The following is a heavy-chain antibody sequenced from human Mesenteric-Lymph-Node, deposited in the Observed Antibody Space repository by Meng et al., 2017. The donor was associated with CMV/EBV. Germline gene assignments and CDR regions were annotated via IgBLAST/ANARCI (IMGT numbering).Heavy chain of an antibody. J-gene: IGHJ4*02. Sequence: GGPLRLSCAASGFIFRSFWMHWVRQTPGKGLEWVSYISSSSSTIYYADSVKGRFTISRDNAKNSLYLQMNSLRAEDTAVYYCARKGGKEEDYWGQGTLVTVSS. CDR1: GFIFRSFW. V-gene: IGHV3-48*04. D-gene: IGHD1-26*01. CDR2: ISSSSSTI. CDR3: ARKGGKEEDY.